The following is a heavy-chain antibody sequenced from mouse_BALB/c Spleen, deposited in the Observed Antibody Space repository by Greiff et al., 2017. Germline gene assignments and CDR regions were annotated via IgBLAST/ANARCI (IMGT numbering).Heavy chain of an antibody. D-gene: IGHD1-1*01. J-gene: IGHJ2*01. CDR1: GYTFTDYA. CDR2: ISTYNGNT. Sequence: VQLQQSGPEVVRPGVSVKISCKGSGYTFTDYAMHWVKQSHAESLEWIGVISTYNGNTNYNQKFKGKATMTVDKSSSTAYMELARLTSEDSAIYYCARSRFDYYGSSFVGYWGQGTTLTVSS. CDR3: ARSRFDYYGSSFVGY. V-gene: IGHV1-67*01.